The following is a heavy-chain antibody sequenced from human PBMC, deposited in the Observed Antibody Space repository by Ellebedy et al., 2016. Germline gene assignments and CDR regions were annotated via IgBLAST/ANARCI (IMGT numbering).Heavy chain of an antibody. Sequence: GESLKISXTASGLNFNTFFMSWVRQAPGKGLEWVSTISAGGDIRYLADSVRGRFTISRDNSKSSLYLQMDSLRAEDTAVYYCRPGHYSNAWGQGTLVTVSS. CDR3: RPGHYSNA. J-gene: IGHJ4*02. CDR2: ISAGGDIR. D-gene: IGHD1-14*01. V-gene: IGHV3-23*01. CDR1: GLNFNTFF.